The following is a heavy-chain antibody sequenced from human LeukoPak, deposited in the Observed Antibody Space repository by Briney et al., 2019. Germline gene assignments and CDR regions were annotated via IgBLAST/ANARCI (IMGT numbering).Heavy chain of an antibody. CDR3: ARVPFGDFNAFDI. V-gene: IGHV3-21*01. J-gene: IGHJ3*02. Sequence: GGSLRLSCVASGXTFSNYSMNWVRQAPGRGLEWVSSISSSTSYIYYADSVKGRFTISRDNAKNSLYLQMNSLRAEDTAVYYCARVPFGDFNAFDIWGQGTMVTVSS. D-gene: IGHD3-10*01. CDR1: GXTFSNYS. CDR2: ISSSTSYI.